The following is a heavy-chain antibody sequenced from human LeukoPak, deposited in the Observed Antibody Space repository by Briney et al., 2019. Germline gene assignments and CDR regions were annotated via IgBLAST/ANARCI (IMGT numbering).Heavy chain of an antibody. CDR2: IYTSGST. D-gene: IGHD3-10*01. V-gene: IGHV4-61*02. CDR1: GGSISSGNYY. CDR3: ARRYGSGSYYKARWFDP. Sequence: PSQTLSLTCTVSGGSISSGNYYWSWIRKPAGKGLEWIGRIYTSGSTNYNPSLKSRVTISVDTSKNQFSLKLSSVTAADTAVYYCARRYGSGSYYKARWFDPWGQGTLVTVSS. J-gene: IGHJ5*02.